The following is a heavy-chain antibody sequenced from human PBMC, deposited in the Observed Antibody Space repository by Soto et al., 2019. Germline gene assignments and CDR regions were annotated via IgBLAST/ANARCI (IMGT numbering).Heavy chain of an antibody. CDR3: ARLDSSVFRMFEY. V-gene: IGHV5-51*01. D-gene: IGHD3-22*01. J-gene: IGHJ4*02. CDR2: IYPGDSDT. Sequence: GESLKISCKGSGYSFTTYWIGWVRQMPGKGLEWMGIIYPGDSDTRYSPSFQGQVTISADRSINTAYLQWSSLKASDTAMYYCARLDSSVFRMFEYWGQGTLVTVSS. CDR1: GYSFTTYW.